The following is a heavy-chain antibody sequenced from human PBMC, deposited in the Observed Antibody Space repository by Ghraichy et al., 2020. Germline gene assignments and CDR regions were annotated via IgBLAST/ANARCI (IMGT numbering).Heavy chain of an antibody. V-gene: IGHV3-23*01. CDR3: AKDIGYSYSYGMDV. CDR2: ISGSGGST. Sequence: GESLNISCAASGFTFSSYAMSWVRQAPGKGLEWVSAISGSGGSTYYADSVKGRFTISRDNSKNTLYLQMNSLRAEDTAVYYCAKDIGYSYSYGMDVWGQGTTVTVSS. CDR1: GFTFSSYA. D-gene: IGHD5-18*01. J-gene: IGHJ6*02.